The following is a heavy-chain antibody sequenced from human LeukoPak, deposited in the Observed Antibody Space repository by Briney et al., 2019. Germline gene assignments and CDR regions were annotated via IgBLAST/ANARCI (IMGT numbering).Heavy chain of an antibody. CDR2: INSDGFNT. Sequence: GWALRVSCAASGFTFHNYWMHWVRQAPGKGLVWVSRINSDGFNTSYADSVKGRFTSSRDNAKDTLNLQLNSLGSEDPAVYYCARDLGQYYDTSDNWFDPWGQGTLVTVSS. CDR1: GFTFHNYW. V-gene: IGHV3-74*01. CDR3: ARDLGQYYDTSDNWFDP. J-gene: IGHJ5*01. D-gene: IGHD3-22*01.